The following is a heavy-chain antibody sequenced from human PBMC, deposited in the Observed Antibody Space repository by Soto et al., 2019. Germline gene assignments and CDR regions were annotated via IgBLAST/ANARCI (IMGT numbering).Heavy chain of an antibody. V-gene: IGHV1-18*01. CDR2: ISAYNGNT. Sequence: ASVKVSCKASGYTFTSYGISWVRQAPGQGLEWMGWISAYNGNTNYAQKLQGRVTMTTDTSTSTAYMELRSLRPDDTAVYYCARDHRSWTEGEPWFDPWGQGTLVTVPQ. CDR3: ARDHRSWTEGEPWFDP. D-gene: IGHD6-13*01. CDR1: GYTFTSYG. J-gene: IGHJ5*02.